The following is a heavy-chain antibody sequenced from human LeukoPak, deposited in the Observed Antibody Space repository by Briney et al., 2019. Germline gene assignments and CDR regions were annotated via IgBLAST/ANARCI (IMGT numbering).Heavy chain of an antibody. CDR2: INHSGST. CDR1: GGSFSGYH. J-gene: IGHJ5*02. V-gene: IGHV4-34*01. D-gene: IGHD3-10*01. Sequence: PSETLSLTCAVYGGSFSGYHWSWIRQPPGKGLEWIGEINHSGSTNYNPSLKSRVTISVDTSKNQFSLKLSSVTAADTAVYYCARHTYYYGSGRRHRNWFDPWGQGTLVTVSS. CDR3: ARHTYYYGSGRRHRNWFDP.